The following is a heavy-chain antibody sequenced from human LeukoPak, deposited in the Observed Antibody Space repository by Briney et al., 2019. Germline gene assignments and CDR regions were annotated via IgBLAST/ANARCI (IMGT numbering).Heavy chain of an antibody. CDR1: GFTFSSYA. J-gene: IGHJ4*02. CDR2: ISYDGSNK. Sequence: GGSLRLSCAASGFTFSSYAMHWVRQAPGKGLEWVAVISYDGSNKYYADSVKGRFTISRDNSKNTLYLQMNSLRAEDTAVYYCARDGDYYGSGSYPPHYFDYWGQGTLVTVSS. CDR3: ARDGDYYGSGSYPPHYFDY. V-gene: IGHV3-30-3*01. D-gene: IGHD3-10*01.